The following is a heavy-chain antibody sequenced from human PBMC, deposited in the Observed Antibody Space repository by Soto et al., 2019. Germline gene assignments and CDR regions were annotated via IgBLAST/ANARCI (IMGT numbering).Heavy chain of an antibody. CDR1: GGTFSSYA. CDR3: AARRGYSGRVTQI. Sequence: GASVKVSCKASGGTFSSYAISWVRQAPGQGLEWMGGIIPIFGTANYAQKFQGRVTITADESTSTAYMELSSLRSEDTAVYYCAARRGYSGRVTQIRGQATLVTASS. V-gene: IGHV1-69*13. CDR2: IIPIFGTA. D-gene: IGHD5-12*01. J-gene: IGHJ3*02.